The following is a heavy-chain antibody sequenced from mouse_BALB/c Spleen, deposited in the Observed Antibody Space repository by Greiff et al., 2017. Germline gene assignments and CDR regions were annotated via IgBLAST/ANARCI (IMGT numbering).Heavy chain of an antibody. Sequence: EVQGVESGGGLVQPGGSRKLSCAASGFTFSSFGMHWVRQAPEKGLEWVAYISSGSSTIYYADTVKGRFTISRDNPKNTLFLQMTSLRSEDTAMYYCARKALTGMGDYFDYWGQGTTLTVSS. V-gene: IGHV5-17*02. CDR3: ARKALTGMGDYFDY. J-gene: IGHJ2*01. CDR1: GFTFSSFG. CDR2: ISSGSSTI. D-gene: IGHD4-1*01.